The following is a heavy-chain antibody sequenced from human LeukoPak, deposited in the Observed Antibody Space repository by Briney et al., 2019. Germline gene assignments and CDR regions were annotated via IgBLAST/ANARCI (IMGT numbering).Heavy chain of an antibody. CDR3: ARDSSSSHYYYYMDV. CDR1: GGTFSSYA. CDR2: IIPIFGTA. Sequence: ASVKVSCKASGGTFSSYAISWVRQALGQGLEWMGGIIPIFGTANYAQKFQGRVTITTDESTSTAYMELSSLRSEDTAVYYCARDSSSSHYYYYMDVWGKGTTVTVSS. J-gene: IGHJ6*03. V-gene: IGHV1-69*05. D-gene: IGHD6-6*01.